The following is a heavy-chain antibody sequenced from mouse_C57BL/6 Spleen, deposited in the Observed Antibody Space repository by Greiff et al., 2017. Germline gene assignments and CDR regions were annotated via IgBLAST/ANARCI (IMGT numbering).Heavy chain of an antibody. J-gene: IGHJ3*01. Sequence: VKLVESGAELARPGASVQLSCKASGYTFTSYGISWVKQRTGQGLEWIGEIYPRSGNTYYNEKFKGKATLTADKSSSTAYMELRRLTSEDSAVYFCARSAYYYGSLAWFAYWGQGTLVTVSA. CDR1: GYTFTSYG. CDR3: ARSAYYYGSLAWFAY. CDR2: IYPRSGNT. V-gene: IGHV1-81*01. D-gene: IGHD1-1*01.